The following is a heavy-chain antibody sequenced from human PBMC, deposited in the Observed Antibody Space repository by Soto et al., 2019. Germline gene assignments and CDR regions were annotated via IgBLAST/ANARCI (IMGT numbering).Heavy chain of an antibody. J-gene: IGHJ4*01. V-gene: IGHV3-66*01. CDR1: GFTVRSSY. Sequence: PGGSLRLSCAASGFTVRSSYMSWVRQVPGKGLEWVSIIYSDDYTYYAASVKGRFTISRDNSRNTLYLQMSSLRAEDTAVYYCANRRYCPSTTCFASWGEGTLVTVSS. CDR2: IYSDDYT. D-gene: IGHD2-2*01. CDR3: ANRRYCPSTTCFAS.